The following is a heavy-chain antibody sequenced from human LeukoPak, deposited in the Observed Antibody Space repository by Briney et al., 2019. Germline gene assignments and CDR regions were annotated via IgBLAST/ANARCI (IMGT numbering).Heavy chain of an antibody. CDR3: ARAKVVAATFSHYYYMDV. J-gene: IGHJ6*03. CDR1: GGSFSTYY. D-gene: IGHD2-15*01. CDR2: INHSGRT. Sequence: SETLSLTCAVYGGSFSTYYWNWIRQPPGKGLEWIGEINHSGRTNYNPSLKSRVTVSLDTSKNQFSLKLMSVTAADTAVYYCARAKVVAATFSHYYYMDVWGKGTTVTVSS. V-gene: IGHV4-34*01.